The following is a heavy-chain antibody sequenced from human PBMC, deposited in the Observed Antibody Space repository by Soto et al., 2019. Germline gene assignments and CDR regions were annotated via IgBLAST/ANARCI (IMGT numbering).Heavy chain of an antibody. J-gene: IGHJ4*02. V-gene: IGHV4-59*08. Sequence: QVQLQESGPGLVKPSETLSLTCTVSGGSITSYYWSWIRQPPGKGLEWIGYIYFSGSANYNPSLTSRVTISVDTSKNQFSLKLRSVTAADTAVYYCARRYSGYGDYWGQGTLVTVSS. CDR2: IYFSGSA. CDR3: ARRYSGYGDY. D-gene: IGHD5-12*01. CDR1: GGSITSYY.